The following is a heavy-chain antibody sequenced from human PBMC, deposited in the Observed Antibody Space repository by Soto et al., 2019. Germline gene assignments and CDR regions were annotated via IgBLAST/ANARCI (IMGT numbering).Heavy chain of an antibody. Sequence: SETLSLTCAVYGGSCSGYYWSWIRQPPGKGLEWIGEINHSGSTNYNPSLKSRVTISVDTSKNQFSLKLSSVTAADTAVYYCARGGGSTRNWFDPRGQGTLVTVSS. CDR2: INHSGST. J-gene: IGHJ5*02. CDR1: GGSCSGYY. CDR3: ARGGGSTRNWFDP. D-gene: IGHD5-12*01. V-gene: IGHV4-34*01.